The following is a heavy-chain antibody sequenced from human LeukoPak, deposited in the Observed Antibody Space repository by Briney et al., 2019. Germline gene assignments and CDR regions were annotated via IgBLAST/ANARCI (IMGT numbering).Heavy chain of an antibody. CDR3: ARDRSYGGSRFDT. D-gene: IGHD3-10*01. Sequence: PSETLSLTCTVSGGSISSSSYYWGWIRQPPGKGLEWIGSTYYSGSTYYNPSLKSRVTISVDTSKNQFSLKLSSVTAADTAVYYCARDRSYGGSRFDTWGQGILVTVSS. CDR2: TYYSGST. V-gene: IGHV4-39*07. J-gene: IGHJ5*02. CDR1: GGSISSSSYY.